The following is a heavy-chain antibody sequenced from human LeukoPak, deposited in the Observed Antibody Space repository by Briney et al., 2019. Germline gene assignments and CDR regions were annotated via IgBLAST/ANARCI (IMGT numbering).Heavy chain of an antibody. Sequence: SETLSLTCAVYGGSFSGYYWSWIRQPPGKGLEWIGEINHSGSTSYNPSLKSRVTISVDTSKNQFSLKLSSVTAADTAVYYCARPRRYYYDSSAAFDIWGQGTMVTVSS. CDR3: ARPRRYYYDSSAAFDI. CDR1: GGSFSGYY. CDR2: INHSGST. D-gene: IGHD3-22*01. V-gene: IGHV4-34*01. J-gene: IGHJ3*02.